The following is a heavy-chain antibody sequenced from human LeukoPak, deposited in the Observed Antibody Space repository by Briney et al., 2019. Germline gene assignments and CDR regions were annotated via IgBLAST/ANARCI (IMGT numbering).Heavy chain of an antibody. V-gene: IGHV4-59*01. CDR1: GGSITTYY. CDR3: ARGGREMDV. D-gene: IGHD3-16*01. CDR2: IYSRGST. Sequence: SSETLSLTCTVSGGSITTYYWSWIRQPPGKGLEWMGYIYSRGSTNSNPSPKSRVPISVATSENQFSFKLTPVTATATAAYYCARGGREMDVWGKGTTATVSS. J-gene: IGHJ6*03.